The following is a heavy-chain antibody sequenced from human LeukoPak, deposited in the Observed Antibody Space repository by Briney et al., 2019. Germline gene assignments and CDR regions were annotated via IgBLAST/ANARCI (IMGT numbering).Heavy chain of an antibody. D-gene: IGHD3-10*01. CDR2: IYSGGST. Sequence: PGGSLRLSCAASGFTVSSNYMSWVRQAPGKGLEWVSVIYSGGSTYYADSVKGRFTISRDNSKNTLYLQMNSLRAEDTAVYYCARVITSLNNWFDPWGQGTLVTVSS. CDR1: GFTVSSNY. J-gene: IGHJ5*02. V-gene: IGHV3-66*01. CDR3: ARVITSLNNWFDP.